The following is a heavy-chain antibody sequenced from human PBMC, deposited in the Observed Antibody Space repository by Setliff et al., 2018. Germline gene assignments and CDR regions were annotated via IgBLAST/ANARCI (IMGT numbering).Heavy chain of an antibody. CDR3: ARSRDYYDHYYMDV. J-gene: IGHJ6*03. Sequence: GASVKVSCKASGVTFGRYVISWVRQAPGQGLEWMGGIIPMFATTNYAPRFKGRVTISADESTSTAYMELSSLRSEDTAVYYCARSRDYYDHYYMDVWGKGTTVTVSS. V-gene: IGHV1-69*13. CDR1: GVTFGRYV. CDR2: IIPMFATT.